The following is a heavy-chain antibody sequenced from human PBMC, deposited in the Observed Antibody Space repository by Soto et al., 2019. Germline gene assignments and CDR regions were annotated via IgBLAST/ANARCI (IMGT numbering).Heavy chain of an antibody. Sequence: QVQLQQWGAGLLKPSETLYLTCAVYGGSFSGYYWSWIRQPPGKGLEWIGEINHVGSTTYNPSLKSRVTISVETSTNQLSLKLSSVTAADTAVYYCARCRSSPRGYAPRKSSDAPLDYYYMDVWGKGTTVTVSS. CDR3: ARCRSSPRGYAPRKSSDAPLDYYYMDV. CDR1: GGSFSGYY. V-gene: IGHV4-34*01. CDR2: INHVGST. D-gene: IGHD5-12*01. J-gene: IGHJ6*03.